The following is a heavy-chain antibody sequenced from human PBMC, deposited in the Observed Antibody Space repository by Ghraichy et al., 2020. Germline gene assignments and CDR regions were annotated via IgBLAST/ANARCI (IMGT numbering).Heavy chain of an antibody. V-gene: IGHV3-15*01. CDR1: GFTFSNAW. J-gene: IGHJ6*02. CDR3: TTGLLGYCSSTSCYYNYYYAMDV. Sequence: GGSLRLSCAASGFTFSNAWMSWVRQAPGKGLEWVGRIISKTDGGTTDYAAPVKGRFTISRDDSKNTLYLQMNSLKTEDTAVYYCTTGLLGYCSSTSCYYNYYYAMDVWGQGTTVTVSS. D-gene: IGHD2-2*01. CDR2: IISKTDGGTT.